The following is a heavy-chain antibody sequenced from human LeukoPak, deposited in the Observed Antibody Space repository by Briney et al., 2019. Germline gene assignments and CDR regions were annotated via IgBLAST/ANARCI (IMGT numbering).Heavy chain of an antibody. D-gene: IGHD3-22*01. Sequence: GGSLRLSCAASGFTFSDYYMSWIRQAPGKGLEWVSYISSSGSTIYYADSVKGRFTISRDNAKNSLYLQMNSLRAEDTAVYYCARVGMGYYDSSADDAFDIWGQGTIVTVSS. J-gene: IGHJ3*02. V-gene: IGHV3-11*04. CDR2: ISSSGSTI. CDR3: ARVGMGYYDSSADDAFDI. CDR1: GFTFSDYY.